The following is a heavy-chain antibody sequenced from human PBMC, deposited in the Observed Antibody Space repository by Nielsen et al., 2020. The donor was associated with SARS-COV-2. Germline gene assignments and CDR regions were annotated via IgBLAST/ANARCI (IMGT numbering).Heavy chain of an antibody. J-gene: IGHJ5*02. CDR1: GGSISSGGYS. Sequence: TLSLTCTVSGGSISSGGYSWSWIRQPPGKGLEWIGYIYHSGSTYYNPSLKSRVTISVDRSKNQFSLKLSSVTAADTAVYYCARWDGDNWFDPWGQGTLVTVSS. CDR2: IYHSGST. V-gene: IGHV4-30-2*01. D-gene: IGHD5-24*01. CDR3: ARWDGDNWFDP.